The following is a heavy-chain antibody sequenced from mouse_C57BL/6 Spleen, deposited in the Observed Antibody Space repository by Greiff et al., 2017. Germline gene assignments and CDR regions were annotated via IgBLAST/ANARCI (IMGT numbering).Heavy chain of an antibody. CDR1: GYAFSSYW. CDR2: IYPGDGDT. Sequence: QVHVKQSGAELVKPGASVKISCKASGYAFSSYWMNWVKQRPGKGLEWIGQIYPGDGDTNYNGKFKGKDTLTADKSSSTAYMQLSSLTSEDSAVYFCAVYYGYDSYYAMDYWGQGTSVTVSS. J-gene: IGHJ4*01. D-gene: IGHD2-2*01. CDR3: AVYYGYDSYYAMDY. V-gene: IGHV1-80*01.